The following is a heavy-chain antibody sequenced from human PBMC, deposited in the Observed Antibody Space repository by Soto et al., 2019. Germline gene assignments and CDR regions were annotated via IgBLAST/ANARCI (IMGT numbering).Heavy chain of an antibody. J-gene: IGHJ5*02. D-gene: IGHD6-19*01. V-gene: IGHV3-33*01. CDR1: GFTFSSYG. CDR3: ARGGAVAGTGWFDP. Sequence: QVQLVESGGGVVQPGRSLRLSCAASGFTFSSYGMHWVRQAPGTGLEWVTVIWYDGSNKYYADSVKGRFTISRDNSKNTLYLQMNSLRAGDTAVYYCARGGAVAGTGWFDPWGQGTLVTVSS. CDR2: IWYDGSNK.